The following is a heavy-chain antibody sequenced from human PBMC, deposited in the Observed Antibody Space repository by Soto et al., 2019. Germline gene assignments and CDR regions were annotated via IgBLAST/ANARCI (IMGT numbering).Heavy chain of an antibody. J-gene: IGHJ3*02. D-gene: IGHD2-21*01. CDR3: ASSVVATRNLVDAFDN. CDR1: GGSISSGDYY. CDR2: IYYSGST. V-gene: IGHV4-30-4*01. Sequence: QVQLQESGPGLVKPSQTLSLTCAVSGGSISSGDYYWSWIREPPGKGLEWIGYIYYSGSTYYNPSLTSRVTTSVDTSKNQFSLTLSSLAAADTAVYYCASSVVATRNLVDAFDNWGQGTMVTVSS.